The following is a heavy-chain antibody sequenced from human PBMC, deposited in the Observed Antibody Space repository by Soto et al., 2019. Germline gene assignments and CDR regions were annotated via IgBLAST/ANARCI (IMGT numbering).Heavy chain of an antibody. V-gene: IGHV5-51*01. Sequence: XESLTISGKGSGYSFTSYWIGLVRQMPGKGLEWMGIIYPGDSDTRYSPSFQGQVTISADKSISTAYLQWSSLKASDTAMYYCARLSVERQFDPWGQGTLVTVSS. J-gene: IGHJ5*02. CDR3: ARLSVERQFDP. CDR2: IYPGDSDT. CDR1: GYSFTSYW. D-gene: IGHD1-1*01.